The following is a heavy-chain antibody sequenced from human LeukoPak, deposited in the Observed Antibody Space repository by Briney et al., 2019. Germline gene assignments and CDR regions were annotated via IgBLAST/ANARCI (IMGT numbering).Heavy chain of an antibody. D-gene: IGHD3-10*01. CDR1: GFSFSEHG. Sequence: QPGGSLRLSCAASGFSFSEHGMHWVRQAPGKGPEWVTVTWYDGSNNHYADSVKGRFTISRDNSKNTAFLEMNSLRAEDTAVYHCARDRYFGSDGFDIWGPGTMVIVSS. J-gene: IGHJ3*02. CDR3: ARDRYFGSDGFDI. V-gene: IGHV3-33*01. CDR2: TWYDGSNN.